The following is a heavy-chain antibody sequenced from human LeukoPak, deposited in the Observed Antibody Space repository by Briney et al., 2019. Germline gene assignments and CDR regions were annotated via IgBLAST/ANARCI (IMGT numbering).Heavy chain of an antibody. J-gene: IGHJ4*02. D-gene: IGHD3-22*01. CDR1: GGSISSSSYY. CDR3: ARGGYYYPFDY. V-gene: IGHV4-39*07. CDR2: IYTSGST. Sequence: SETLSLTCTVSGGSISSSSYYWGWIRQPPGKGLEWIGSIYTSGSTNYNPSLKSRVTMSVDTSKNQFSLKLSSVTAADTAVYYCARGGYYYPFDYWGQGTLVTVSS.